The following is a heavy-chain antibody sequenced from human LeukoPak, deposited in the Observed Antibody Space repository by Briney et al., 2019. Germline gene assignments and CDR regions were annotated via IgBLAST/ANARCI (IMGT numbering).Heavy chain of an antibody. CDR3: AREAAS. CDR1: VYTLTNYD. D-gene: IGHD2-15*01. J-gene: IGHJ3*01. Sequence: GASVKVSCKPSVYTLTNYDIKWVRQATGQGLEWMGWMNANSGNTGYAQKLQGRVTMTRNTSISTAYMELSSLRSEDTGVYYCAREAASWGQGTMVTVSS. CDR2: MNANSGNT. V-gene: IGHV1-8*01.